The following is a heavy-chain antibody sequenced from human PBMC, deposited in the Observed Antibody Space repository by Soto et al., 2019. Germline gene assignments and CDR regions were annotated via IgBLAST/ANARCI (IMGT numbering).Heavy chain of an antibody. J-gene: IGHJ5*01. V-gene: IGHV4-59*12. Sequence: SETLSLTCTVSGGSISSYYWSWIRQPPGKGLEWIGYIYYSGSTNYNPSLKSRVTISVDTSKNQFSLKLSSVTAADTAVYYCARVRHGDGGYAYDSWGQGTLVTVSS. CDR3: ARVRHGDGGYAYDS. CDR2: IYYSGST. CDR1: GGSISSYY. D-gene: IGHD5-12*01.